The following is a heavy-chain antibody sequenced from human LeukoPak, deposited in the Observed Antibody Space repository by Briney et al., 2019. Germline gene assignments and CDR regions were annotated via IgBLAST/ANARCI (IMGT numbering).Heavy chain of an antibody. CDR3: ARSTYYDFWSGSPNWFDP. V-gene: IGHV4-34*01. CDR1: GGSFSGYY. D-gene: IGHD3-3*01. J-gene: IGHJ5*02. CDR2: INHSGST. Sequence: ASETLSLTCAVYGGSFSGYYWSWIRQPPGKGLEWIGEINHSGSTNYNPSLKSRVTISVDTSKNQFSLKLSSVTAADTAVYYCARSTYYDFWSGSPNWFDPWGRGTLVTVSS.